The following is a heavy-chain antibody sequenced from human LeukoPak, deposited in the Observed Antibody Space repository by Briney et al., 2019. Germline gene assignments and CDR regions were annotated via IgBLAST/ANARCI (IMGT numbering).Heavy chain of an antibody. Sequence: GASLKISFKGSGYSFTSYWIAWVRPMPVKGLEWMGIIYPGDSDTRYSPSFQGQVTISADRSISTAYLQWSSLKASDTAMYYCARNYYYMDVWGKGTTVTVSS. V-gene: IGHV5-51*01. CDR1: GYSFTSYW. J-gene: IGHJ6*03. CDR3: ARNYYYMDV. CDR2: IYPGDSDT.